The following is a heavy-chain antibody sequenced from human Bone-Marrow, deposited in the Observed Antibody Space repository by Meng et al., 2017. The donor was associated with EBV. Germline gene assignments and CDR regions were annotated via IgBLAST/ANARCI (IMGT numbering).Heavy chain of an antibody. CDR1: GYTFTSYG. D-gene: IGHD3-10*01. J-gene: IGHJ4*02. V-gene: IGHV1-18*01. CDR3: ARVWFGANVGDY. Sequence: QVLRAQSGAEGKKPGSSGKDSFKASGYTFTSYGISWVRQAPGQGLEWMGWISAYNGNTNYAQKLQGRVTMTTDTSTSTAYMELRSLRSDDTAVYYCARVWFGANVGDYWGQGTLVTVSS. CDR2: ISAYNGNT.